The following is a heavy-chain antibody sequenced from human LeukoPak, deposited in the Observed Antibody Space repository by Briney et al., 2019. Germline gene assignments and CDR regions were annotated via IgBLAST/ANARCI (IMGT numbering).Heavy chain of an antibody. CDR1: GFIFSSYA. CDR3: AKDRSCINDVCGGDFDY. V-gene: IGHV3-23*01. D-gene: IGHD2-8*01. CDR2: ISGSGGST. J-gene: IGHJ4*02. Sequence: GGSLRLSCAASGFIFSSYAMSWIRQAPGKGLEWVSTISGSGGSTYYADSVKGRFTISRDNSKNTVYLQMNSLRAEDTAVYYCAKDRSCINDVCGGDFDYWGQGTLVTVSS.